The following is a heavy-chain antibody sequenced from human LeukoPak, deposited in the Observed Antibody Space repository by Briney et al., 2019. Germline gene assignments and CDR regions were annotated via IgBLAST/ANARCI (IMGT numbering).Heavy chain of an antibody. Sequence: GGSLRLSCAVSGFAVSNSFMSWVRQAPGKGLEWVGRIKSKIDGGTIDYGAPVKGRFTISRDDSRNTLYLQMNSLKTEDTAVYYCTTRRQDGCWGQGTLVTVS. V-gene: IGHV3-15*01. CDR3: TTRRQDGC. D-gene: IGHD6-25*01. CDR1: GFAVSNSF. J-gene: IGHJ4*02. CDR2: IKSKIDGGTI.